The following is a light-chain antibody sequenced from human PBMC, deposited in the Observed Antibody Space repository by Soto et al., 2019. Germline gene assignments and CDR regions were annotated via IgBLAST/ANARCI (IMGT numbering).Light chain of an antibody. CDR2: AAS. V-gene: IGKV1-39*01. Sequence: DIQMTQSPSSLSASVGDRVTITCRASQSISSYLNWYQQKPGKAPKLLIYAASSLQSGVPSRFSGSGSGTDFTLTISSLQPEDFATYSCQQSYSTPRYTFGQGTKLEIQ. J-gene: IGKJ2*01. CDR1: QSISSY. CDR3: QQSYSTPRYT.